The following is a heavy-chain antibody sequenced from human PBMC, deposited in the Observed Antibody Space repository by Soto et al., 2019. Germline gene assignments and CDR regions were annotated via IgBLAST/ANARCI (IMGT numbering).Heavy chain of an antibody. CDR3: ARYLVRGLTPTGFDC. D-gene: IGHD3-10*01. CDR1: GYSFSSYW. J-gene: IGHJ4*02. CDR2: IYPGDSDT. Sequence: PGESLKISCKGYGYSFSSYWIGWVRQMPGKGLEWMGIIYPGDSDTRYSPSFQGQVTISADKSISTAYLQWSSLKASDTAKYYFARYLVRGLTPTGFDCWGLGSLVTVSS. V-gene: IGHV5-51*01.